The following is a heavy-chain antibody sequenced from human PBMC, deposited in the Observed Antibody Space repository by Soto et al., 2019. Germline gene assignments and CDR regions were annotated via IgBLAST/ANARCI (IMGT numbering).Heavy chain of an antibody. Sequence: EVQLLESGGGLVQPGGSLRLSCAASGFTFSSYAMSWVRQAPGKGLEWVSAISGSGGSTYYADSVKGRFTISRDNSKNTLYLQMNSLRAADTAVYYCAKDWDGYCSGGSCLYYYYMDVWGKGPTVTVSS. CDR2: ISGSGGST. V-gene: IGHV3-23*01. J-gene: IGHJ6*03. CDR3: AKDWDGYCSGGSCLYYYYMDV. CDR1: GFTFSSYA. D-gene: IGHD2-15*01.